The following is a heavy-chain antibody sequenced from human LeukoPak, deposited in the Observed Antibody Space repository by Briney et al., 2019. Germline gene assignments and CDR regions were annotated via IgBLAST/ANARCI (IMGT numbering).Heavy chain of an antibody. V-gene: IGHV4-31*03. CDR3: ARDSRANWFDP. J-gene: IGHJ5*02. CDR2: IYYSGST. Sequence: SQTLSLTCTVSGGSISSGVYYWSWIRQHPGKGLEWIGYIYYSGSTYYNPSLKSRVTISVDTSKNQFSLKLSSVTAADTAVYYCARDSRANWFDPWGQGTLVTVSS. CDR1: GGSISSGVYY.